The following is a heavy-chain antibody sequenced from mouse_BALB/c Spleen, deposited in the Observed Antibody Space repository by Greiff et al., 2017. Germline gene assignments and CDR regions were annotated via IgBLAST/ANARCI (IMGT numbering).Heavy chain of an antibody. J-gene: IGHJ3*01. CDR1: GYTFTDYV. Sequence: QVQLQQSGPELVKPGASVKMSCKASGYTFTDYVISWVKQRTGQGLEWIGEIYPGSGSTYYNEKFKGKATLTADKSSNTAYMQLSSLTSEDSAVYFCARYGNHFTWFAYWGQGTLVTVSA. CDR2: IYPGSGST. CDR3: ARYGNHFTWFAY. V-gene: IGHV1-81*01. D-gene: IGHD2-1*01.